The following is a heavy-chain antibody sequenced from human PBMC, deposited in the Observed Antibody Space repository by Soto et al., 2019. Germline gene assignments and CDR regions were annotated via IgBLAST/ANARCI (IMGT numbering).Heavy chain of an antibody. CDR3: ARRWAGGLHAFDF. CDR1: GGSISSSSYY. Sequence: QLQLQESGPGLVKPSETLSLTCTVSGGSISSSSYYWGCIRQPPGKGLEWIGSIYYSGSTYYNPSLKSRVTISVDTSNNQFSLKLSSVTAADTAVYYGARRWAGGLHAFDFWGQGTMVTVSS. D-gene: IGHD3-10*01. J-gene: IGHJ3*01. V-gene: IGHV4-39*01. CDR2: IYYSGST.